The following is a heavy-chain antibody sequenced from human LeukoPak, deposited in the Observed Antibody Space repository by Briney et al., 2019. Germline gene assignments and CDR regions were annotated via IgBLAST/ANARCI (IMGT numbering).Heavy chain of an antibody. CDR2: IYHSGST. V-gene: IGHV4-4*02. CDR3: ARGDSSGYYYFDY. J-gene: IGHJ4*02. CDR1: GGSISNSNW. Sequence: SETLSLTCAVSGGSISNSNWWSWVRQPPGKGLVWIGQIYHSGSTNYNPSLKSRVTVSIEKSKNQFSLKLSSVTAADTAVYYCARGDSSGYYYFDYWGQGTLVTVSS. D-gene: IGHD3-22*01.